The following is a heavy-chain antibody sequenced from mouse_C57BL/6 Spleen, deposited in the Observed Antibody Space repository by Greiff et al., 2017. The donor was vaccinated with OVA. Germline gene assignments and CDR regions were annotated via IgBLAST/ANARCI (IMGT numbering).Heavy chain of an antibody. Sequence: EVQLQQSGAELVRPGASVTLSCKASGYSFTGYYMNWVKQSPEKSLEWIGEINPSTGGTTYNQKFKAKATLTVDKSSSTAYMQLKSLTSEDSAVYYCARRVLYYFDYWGQGTTLTVSS. CDR3: ARRVLYYFDY. CDR2: INPSTGGT. J-gene: IGHJ2*01. V-gene: IGHV1-42*01. CDR1: GYSFTGYY.